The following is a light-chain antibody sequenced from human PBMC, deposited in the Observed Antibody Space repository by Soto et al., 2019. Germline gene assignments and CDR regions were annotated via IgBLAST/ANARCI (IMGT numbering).Light chain of an antibody. V-gene: IGKV2-24*01. CDR2: QVS. CDR3: VQFSQFPRT. J-gene: IGKJ1*01. CDR1: QSLVYSDGNTY. Sequence: DIVLTQTPLSSPVTLGQPASISCRSSQSLVYSDGNTYLSWLQQRPGQPPRLLIYQVSNRFSGVPDRFSGSGAGTDFTLKISRVEAEDVGVSYCVQFSQFPRTFGQGTKVDI.